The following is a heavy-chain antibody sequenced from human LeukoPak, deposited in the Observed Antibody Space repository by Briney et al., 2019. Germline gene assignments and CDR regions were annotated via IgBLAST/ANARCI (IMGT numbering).Heavy chain of an antibody. Sequence: PGGSLRLSCAASGFTFSSYGMHWVRQASGKGLEWVGRIRSKANSYATAYAASVKGRFTISRDDSKNTAYLQMNSLKTEDTAVYYCTSTEVGDPYYGMDVWGQGTTVTVSS. J-gene: IGHJ6*02. CDR1: GFTFSSYG. V-gene: IGHV3-73*01. D-gene: IGHD1-26*01. CDR3: TSTEVGDPYYGMDV. CDR2: IRSKANSYAT.